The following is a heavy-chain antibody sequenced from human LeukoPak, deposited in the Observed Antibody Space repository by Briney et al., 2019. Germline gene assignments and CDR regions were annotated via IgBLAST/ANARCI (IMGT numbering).Heavy chain of an antibody. J-gene: IGHJ3*02. V-gene: IGHV1-18*04. CDR3: AGRRYCSSTSCYMDAFDI. Sequence: ASVKVSCKASGYTFTSYGISWVRQAPGQGLEWMGWISAYNGNTNYAQKLQGRVTMTTDTSTSTAYMELRSLRSDDTAVYYCAGRRYCSSTSCYMDAFDIWGQRTMVTVSS. CDR2: ISAYNGNT. D-gene: IGHD2-2*02. CDR1: GYTFTSYG.